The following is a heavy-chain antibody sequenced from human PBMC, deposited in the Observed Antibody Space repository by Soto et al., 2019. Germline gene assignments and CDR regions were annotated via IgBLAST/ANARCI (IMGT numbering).Heavy chain of an antibody. CDR2: IWYDGSNK. Sequence: GGSLRLSCAASGFTFSSYGMHWVRQAPGKGLEWVAVIWYDGSNKYYADSVKGRFTISRDNSKNTLYLQMNSLRAEDTAVYYCASIYGSGSYRAPVLDYWGQGTLVTVSS. CDR1: GFTFSSYG. CDR3: ASIYGSGSYRAPVLDY. D-gene: IGHD3-10*01. J-gene: IGHJ4*02. V-gene: IGHV3-33*01.